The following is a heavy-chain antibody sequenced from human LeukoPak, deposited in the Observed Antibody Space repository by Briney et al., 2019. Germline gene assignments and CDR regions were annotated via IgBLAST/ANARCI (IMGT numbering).Heavy chain of an antibody. CDR1: GFTFSSYG. V-gene: IGHV3-30*18. CDR3: AKDLGAAAAY. Sequence: GGSLRLSCAASGFTFSSYGMHWVRQAPCKGLEWVAVISYDGSNKYYADSVKGRFTISRDNSKNTLYLQMNSLRAEDTAVYYCAKDLGAAAAYWGQGTLVTVSS. CDR2: ISYDGSNK. D-gene: IGHD6-13*01. J-gene: IGHJ4*02.